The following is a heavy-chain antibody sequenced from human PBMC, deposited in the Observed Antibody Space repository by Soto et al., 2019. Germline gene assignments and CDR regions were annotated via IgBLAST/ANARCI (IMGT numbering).Heavy chain of an antibody. D-gene: IGHD2-8*01. V-gene: IGHV4-30-4*01. CDR1: GDPISSGDYY. CDR2: IYYSGTT. J-gene: IGHJ3*02. Sequence: QVQLQESGPGLVKPSQTLSLTCTVSGDPISSGDYYWSWLRQPPGKGLEWIGYIYYSGTTYYSPSFKSRVTMSVDTSKNQFSLKLSSVTAADTAVYYCARAPYRGTNSRGALDMWGQGTMVTVSS. CDR3: ARAPYRGTNSRGALDM.